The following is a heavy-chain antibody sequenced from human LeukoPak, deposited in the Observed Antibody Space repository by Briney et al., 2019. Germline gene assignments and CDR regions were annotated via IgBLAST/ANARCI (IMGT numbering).Heavy chain of an antibody. V-gene: IGHV4-30-4*01. D-gene: IGHD4-11*01. CDR1: GGSISSGDYY. CDR3: AKTQGYSNYEVDAFDI. Sequence: PSETLSLTCTVSGGSISSGDYYWSWIRQPPGKGLEWIGYIYYSGSTYYNPSLKSRVTISVDTSKNQFSLKLSSVTAADTAVYYCAKTQGYSNYEVDAFDIWGQGTMVTVSS. CDR2: IYYSGST. J-gene: IGHJ3*02.